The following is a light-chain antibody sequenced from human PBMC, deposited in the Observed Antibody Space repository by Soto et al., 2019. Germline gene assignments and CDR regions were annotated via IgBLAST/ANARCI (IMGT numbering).Light chain of an antibody. CDR1: SSDVGGYNY. V-gene: IGLV2-8*01. CDR3: SSYAGSNGGV. Sequence: QSVLTQPPSASGSTGQSVTISCTGPSSDVGGYNYVSWYQQHPGKAPKLMIYEVSKRPSGVPDRFSGSKSGNTASLTVSGLQAEDETDYYCSSYAGSNGGVFGTGTKLTVL. J-gene: IGLJ1*01. CDR2: EVS.